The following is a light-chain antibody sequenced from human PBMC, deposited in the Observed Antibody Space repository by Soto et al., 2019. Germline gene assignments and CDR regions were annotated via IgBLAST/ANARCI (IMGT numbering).Light chain of an antibody. CDR3: QQYDSWPLT. J-gene: IGKJ4*01. CDR1: QSVSSK. CDR2: DAS. V-gene: IGKV3-15*01. Sequence: EIVMTQSPATLSVSPGERATLSCRASQSVSSKLAWYLQKRGQAPRLLIYDASTRGTGIPARFSGSGSGTEFTLTISSLQSEDFAVYYCQQYDSWPLTFGGGTKVEIK.